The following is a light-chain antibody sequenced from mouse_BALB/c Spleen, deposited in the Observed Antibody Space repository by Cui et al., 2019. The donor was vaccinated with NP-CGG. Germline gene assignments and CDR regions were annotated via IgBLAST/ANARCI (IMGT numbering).Light chain of an antibody. J-gene: IGLJ1*01. Sequence: PVLPKEPALTTSPGETVTLTCRSSTGAVTTNNYANWVQEKPDHLFTGLIGGTNNRAPGVPARFSGSLIGDKAALTITGAQTEDEAIYFCALWYSNHWVFGGGTKRTVL. CDR2: GTN. CDR3: ALWYSNHWV. CDR1: TGAVTTNNY. V-gene: IGLV1*01.